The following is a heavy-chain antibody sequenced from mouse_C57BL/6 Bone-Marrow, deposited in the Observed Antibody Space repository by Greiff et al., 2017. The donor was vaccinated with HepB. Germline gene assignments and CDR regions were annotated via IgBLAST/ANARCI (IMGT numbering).Heavy chain of an antibody. CDR2: ISYDGSN. CDR3: AREGGTTYYFDY. D-gene: IGHD1-1*01. J-gene: IGHJ2*01. Sequence: EVKLQESGPGLVKPSQSLSLTCSVTGYSITSGYYWNWIRQFPGNKLEWMGYISYDGSNNYNPSLKNRISITRDTSKNQFFLKLNSVTTEDTATYYCAREGGTTYYFDYWGQGTTLTVSS. V-gene: IGHV3-6*01. CDR1: GYSITSGYY.